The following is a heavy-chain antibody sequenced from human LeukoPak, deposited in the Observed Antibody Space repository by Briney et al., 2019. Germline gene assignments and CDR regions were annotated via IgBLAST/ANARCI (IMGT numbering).Heavy chain of an antibody. Sequence: SETLSLTCTVSGGSISSYYWSWIRQPPGKGLEWIGYIYYSGSTNYNPSLKSRVTISVDTSKNQFSLKLSSVTAADTAVYYCAMSSIAARWAFDIWGQGTMVTDSS. J-gene: IGHJ3*02. CDR3: AMSSIAARWAFDI. CDR2: IYYSGST. CDR1: GGSISSYY. D-gene: IGHD6-6*01. V-gene: IGHV4-59*08.